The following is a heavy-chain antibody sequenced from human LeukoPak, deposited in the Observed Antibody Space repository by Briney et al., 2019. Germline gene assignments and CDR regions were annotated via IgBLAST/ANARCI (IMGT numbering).Heavy chain of an antibody. V-gene: IGHV1-2*02. CDR1: GYTFTGYY. Sequence: ASVKVSCKASGYTFTGYYMHWVRQALGQGLEWMGWINPNSGGTNYAQKFQGRVTMTRDTSISTAYMELSRLRSDDTAVYYCATRDPTVTTFDYWGQGTLVTVSS. D-gene: IGHD4-17*01. J-gene: IGHJ4*02. CDR3: ATRDPTVTTFDY. CDR2: INPNSGGT.